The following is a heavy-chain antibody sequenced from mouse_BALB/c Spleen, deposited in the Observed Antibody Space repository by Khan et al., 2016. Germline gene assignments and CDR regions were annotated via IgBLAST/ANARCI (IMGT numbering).Heavy chain of an antibody. CDR1: GYSITSDYA. J-gene: IGHJ2*01. CDR2: ISYSGST. Sequence: VQLKESGPGLVKPSQSLSLTCTVTGYSITSDYAWNWIRQFPGNKLEWMGYISYSGSTSYNPSLKSRIPITRNTSKNQFFLQLNSVTTEDTATYYCARYYYGSSYNFDYWGQGTTLTVSA. CDR3: ARYYYGSSYNFDY. V-gene: IGHV3-2*02. D-gene: IGHD1-1*01.